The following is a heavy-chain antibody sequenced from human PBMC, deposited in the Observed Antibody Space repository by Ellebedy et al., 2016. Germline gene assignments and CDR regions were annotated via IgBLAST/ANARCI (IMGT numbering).Heavy chain of an antibody. CDR2: VWYDGSDK. CDR1: GFTFSSYG. D-gene: IGHD6-19*01. V-gene: IGHV3-30*02. Sequence: GGSLRLSCAASGFTFSSYGMHWVRQAPGKGLEWVAVVWYDGSDKFYTDSVKGRFTISRDNSKNTLYLQMNSLRAEDTAVYYCAKDRASSAWSLTDYWGQGTLVTVSS. J-gene: IGHJ4*02. CDR3: AKDRASSAWSLTDY.